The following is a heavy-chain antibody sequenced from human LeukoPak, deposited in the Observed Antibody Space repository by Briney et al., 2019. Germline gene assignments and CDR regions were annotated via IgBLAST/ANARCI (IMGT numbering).Heavy chain of an antibody. D-gene: IGHD4-17*01. Sequence: GGSLRLSCAASGFTFSNYWMHWVRQAPGKGLVWVSRIKSDGSSTTYADSVKGRFTISRDNAKNMVYLQMNSLRAEDTAVYYCARDPFYGDADFDHWGQGTLVTVSS. V-gene: IGHV3-74*01. CDR1: GFTFSNYW. CDR3: ARDPFYGDADFDH. J-gene: IGHJ4*02. CDR2: IKSDGSST.